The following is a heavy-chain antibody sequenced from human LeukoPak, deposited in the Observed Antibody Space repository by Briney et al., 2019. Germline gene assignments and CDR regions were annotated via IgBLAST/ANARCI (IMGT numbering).Heavy chain of an antibody. D-gene: IGHD3-16*02. Sequence: SETLSLTCTVSGGSISSYYWSWIRQPPGKGLEWIGYIYYSGSTNYNPSLKSRVTISVDTSKNQFSLKLSSVTAADTAVYYCARLLGPRDYVWGSSRSKWGQGTLVTVSS. V-gene: IGHV4-59*01. J-gene: IGHJ4*02. CDR2: IYYSGST. CDR3: ARLLGPRDYVWGSSRSK. CDR1: GGSISSYY.